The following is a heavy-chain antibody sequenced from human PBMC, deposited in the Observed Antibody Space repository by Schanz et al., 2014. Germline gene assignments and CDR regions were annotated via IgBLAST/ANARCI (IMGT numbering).Heavy chain of an antibody. V-gene: IGHV3-30*04. J-gene: IGHJ6*02. CDR2: ISYDGSNK. CDR1: GFTFSSYA. CDR3: VREGSSSPDCCYYNGMDV. D-gene: IGHD6-6*01. Sequence: VQLVESGGGVVQPGRSLRLSCAASGFTFSSYAMHWVRQAPGKGLEWVAVISYDGSNKYYADSVKGRFTISRDSSKNTLYXQMNSLRAEDTAVYYCVREGSSSPDCCYYNGMDVWGQGTTVTVSS.